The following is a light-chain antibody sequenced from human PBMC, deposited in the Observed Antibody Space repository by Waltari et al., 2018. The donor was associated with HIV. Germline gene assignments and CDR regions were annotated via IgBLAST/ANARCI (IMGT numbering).Light chain of an antibody. CDR1: RVAEKI. J-gene: IGLJ2*01. CDR3: QVWDNDIVI. Sequence: YEVSQSPAVSVSAGQRVTISCFGERVAEKIPSWYQQKPGQSPLLIIDERNRRPSWISARFSASKSGDTVTLTVSGTQPVDEADYFCQVWDNDIVIFGGGTRLTVL. V-gene: IGLV3-1*01. CDR2: ERN.